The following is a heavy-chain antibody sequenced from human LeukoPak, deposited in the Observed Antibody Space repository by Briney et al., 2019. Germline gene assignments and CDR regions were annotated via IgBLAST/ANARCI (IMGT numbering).Heavy chain of an antibody. D-gene: IGHD3-10*01. Sequence: ASVKVSCKASGYTFTSYYMHWVRQAPGQGLEWMGWINTNTGNPTYAQGFTGRFVFSLDTSVSTAYLQISSLKAEDTAVYYCARGYHLYYGSGSYPDYWGQGTLVTVSS. J-gene: IGHJ4*02. CDR1: GYTFTSYY. CDR2: INTNTGNP. CDR3: ARGYHLYYGSGSYPDY. V-gene: IGHV7-4-1*02.